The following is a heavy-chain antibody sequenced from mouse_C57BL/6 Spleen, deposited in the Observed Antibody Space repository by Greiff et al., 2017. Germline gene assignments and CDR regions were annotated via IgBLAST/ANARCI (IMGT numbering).Heavy chain of an antibody. D-gene: IGHD2-4*01. CDR1: GFTFSSYT. J-gene: IGHJ3*01. CDR2: ISGGCGNT. Sequence: EVQLVESGGGLVKPGGSLKLSCAASGFTFSSYTMSWVRQTPGKRLEWVATISGGCGNTYYPDSVKGRFTISRDNAKNTLYLQMSSLRSEDTALYYCASLNDYDERGFAYWGQGTLVTVSA. CDR3: ASLNDYDERGFAY. V-gene: IGHV5-9*01.